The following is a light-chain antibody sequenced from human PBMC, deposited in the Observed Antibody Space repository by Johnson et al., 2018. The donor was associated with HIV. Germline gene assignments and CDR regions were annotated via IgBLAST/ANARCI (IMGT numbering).Light chain of an antibody. Sequence: QSVLTQSPSVSAAPGQKVTISCSGSSSNIGNNYVSWYQQLPGTAPKLLIYENNKRPSEIPDRFSGSKSGTSATLGITGLQTEDEAEYYCGTWDSSLSAYVFGTGTKVTVL. V-gene: IGLV1-51*02. CDR3: GTWDSSLSAYV. CDR1: SSNIGNNY. J-gene: IGLJ1*01. CDR2: ENN.